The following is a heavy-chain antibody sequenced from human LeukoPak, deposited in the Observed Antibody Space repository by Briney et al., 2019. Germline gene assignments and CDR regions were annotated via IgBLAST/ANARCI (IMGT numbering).Heavy chain of an antibody. D-gene: IGHD5-24*01. CDR3: ASADGYKIDY. J-gene: IGHJ4*02. Sequence: WVTLSLTCTVSGDSISGSSYYWGWIRQPPGKGLEWIGNIYYGGSTYYNPSLKSRVSISVETSNNQFSLKVSSVTAADTAVYYCASADGYKIDYWGQGTLVTVSS. CDR2: IYYGGST. V-gene: IGHV4-39*01. CDR1: GDSISGSSYY.